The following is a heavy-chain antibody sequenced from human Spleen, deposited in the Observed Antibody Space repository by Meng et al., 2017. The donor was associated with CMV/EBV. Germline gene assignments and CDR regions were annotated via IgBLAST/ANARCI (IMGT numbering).Heavy chain of an antibody. J-gene: IGHJ4*02. Sequence: GSLRLSCAVSGGSVTTSNYHWVWIRQSPGKGLEWIGTIYYSGTTYYNPSLKSRLTISVDTSKNQFSLKLSSVTAADTAIYYCVRDWDTAMAGHWGQGTLVTVSS. CDR3: VRDWDTAMAGH. CDR2: IYYSGTT. D-gene: IGHD5-18*01. CDR1: GGSVTTSNYH. V-gene: IGHV4-39*07.